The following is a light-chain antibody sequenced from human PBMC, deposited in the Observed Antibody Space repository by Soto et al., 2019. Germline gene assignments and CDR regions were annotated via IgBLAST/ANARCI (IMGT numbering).Light chain of an antibody. Sequence: EIVLTQSPGTLSLSPGERATLSCRASQSVSSSFLAWYQQRPGQAPRLLIFGASYRATGIPDRFSGSGSGTDFTLTISRLEPEDFAVYYCQHYGSSPPEFTFDPGTKVDSK. V-gene: IGKV3-20*01. CDR2: GAS. CDR3: QHYGSSPPEFT. J-gene: IGKJ3*01. CDR1: QSVSSSF.